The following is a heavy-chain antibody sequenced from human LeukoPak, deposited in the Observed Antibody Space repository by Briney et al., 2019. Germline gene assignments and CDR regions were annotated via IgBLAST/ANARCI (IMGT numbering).Heavy chain of an antibody. CDR3: ARDLAMTTVTTFRY. CDR2: IWYDGSNK. J-gene: IGHJ4*02. D-gene: IGHD4-17*01. CDR1: GFTFSSYG. V-gene: IGHV3-33*01. Sequence: PGGSLRLSCAASGFTFSSYGMHWVRQAPGKGLEWVAVIWYDGSNKYYADSVKGRFTISRDNSKNTLYLQMNSLRAEDTAAYYCARDLAMTTVTTFRYWGQGTLVTVSS.